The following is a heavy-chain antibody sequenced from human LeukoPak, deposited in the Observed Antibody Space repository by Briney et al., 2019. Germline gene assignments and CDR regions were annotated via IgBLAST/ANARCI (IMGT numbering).Heavy chain of an antibody. CDR2: INSDGSST. Sequence: PGGSLRLSCAASGFTFSSYWMHWVRHAPGKGLVWVSRINSDGSSTSYADSVKGRFTISRDNAKNTLYLQMNSLRAEDTAVYYCAAAFSFHYYDSSGYNTPFDYWGQGTLVTVSS. J-gene: IGHJ4*02. D-gene: IGHD3-22*01. V-gene: IGHV3-74*01. CDR1: GFTFSSYW. CDR3: AAAFSFHYYDSSGYNTPFDY.